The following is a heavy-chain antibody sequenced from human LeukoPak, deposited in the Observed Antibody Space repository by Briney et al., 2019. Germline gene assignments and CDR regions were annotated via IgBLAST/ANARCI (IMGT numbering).Heavy chain of an antibody. V-gene: IGHV3-66*01. CDR3: ARGQQWLATGAFDI. CDR1: GFTVSSDY. CDR2: IYSGGST. Sequence: GGSLRLSCAASGFTVSSDYMSWVRQAPGKGLEWVSVIYSGGSTYYADSVKGRFTISRDNSKNTLYLQMNSLRAEDTAVYYCARGQQWLATGAFDIWGQGTMVTVSS. J-gene: IGHJ3*02. D-gene: IGHD6-19*01.